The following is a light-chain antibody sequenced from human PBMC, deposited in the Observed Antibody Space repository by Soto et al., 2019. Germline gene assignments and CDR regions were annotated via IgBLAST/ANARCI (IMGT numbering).Light chain of an antibody. CDR2: GAS. Sequence: EMWVTQSPGTLSLSTGERATLSCRASQSVDSSYLAWYQQKPGQAPRLLIYGASSRATGIPDRFSGSGSGTDFTLTISRLEPEDFAVYYCQQYGSSPTFGQATKVDNK. CDR1: QSVDSSY. CDR3: QQYGSSPT. V-gene: IGKV3-20*01. J-gene: IGKJ1*01.